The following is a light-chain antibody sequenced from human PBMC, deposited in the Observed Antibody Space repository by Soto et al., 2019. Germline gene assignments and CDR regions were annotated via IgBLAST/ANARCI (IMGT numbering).Light chain of an antibody. CDR2: DAY. V-gene: IGKV3-11*01. CDR1: QSFRGL. J-gene: IGKJ5*01. Sequence: EVVLTQSPVTLSLSPGERATLSCRASQSFRGLLAWYQQKPGKAPRLLIYDAYNRATGIPPRFSGSGSGTDFTLTISNLEPEDSAVYYWQQRSMWPITFGQGTRLEI. CDR3: QQRSMWPIT.